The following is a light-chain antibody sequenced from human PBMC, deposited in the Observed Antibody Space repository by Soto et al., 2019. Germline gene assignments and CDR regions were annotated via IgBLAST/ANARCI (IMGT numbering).Light chain of an antibody. J-gene: IGLJ3*02. V-gene: IGLV2-8*01. Sequence: QSVLTQPPSASGSPGQSVTISCTGTSSDVGGYNYVSWYQQHPGKAPKLMIYEVTKRPSGVPDRFSASKSGNTASLTVSGLQAEDEADYYCSSYAGRNNLVFGGGTKLTVL. CDR1: SSDVGGYNY. CDR3: SSYAGRNNLV. CDR2: EVT.